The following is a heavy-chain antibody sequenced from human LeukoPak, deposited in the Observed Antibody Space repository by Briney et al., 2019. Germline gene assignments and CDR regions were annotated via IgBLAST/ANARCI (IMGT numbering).Heavy chain of an antibody. CDR2: ISSSNSYV. J-gene: IGHJ4*02. V-gene: IGHV3-21*01. Sequence: GGSLRLSCAAPGFTFSSFGMNWVRQAPGKGLEWVSSISSSNSYVDYADSVKGRFTISRDNAKNSLYLQMNSLRAEDTAVYYCARTLRYFDSAVNYFDYWGQGTLVTVSS. D-gene: IGHD3-9*01. CDR1: GFTFSSFG. CDR3: ARTLRYFDSAVNYFDY.